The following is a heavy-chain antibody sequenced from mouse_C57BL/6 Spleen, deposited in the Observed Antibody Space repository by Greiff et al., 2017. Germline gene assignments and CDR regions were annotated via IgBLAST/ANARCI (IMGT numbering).Heavy chain of an antibody. V-gene: IGHV1-69*01. Sequence: VQLQQPGAELVMPGASVKLSCKASGYTFTSYWMHWVKQRPGQGLEWIGEIDPSDSYTNYNQKFKGKSTLTVDKSSSTAYMQLSSLTSEDSAVYYCARGLRDGAMDYWGQGTSVTVSS. CDR3: ARGLRDGAMDY. CDR2: IDPSDSYT. D-gene: IGHD3-2*02. CDR1: GYTFTSYW. J-gene: IGHJ4*01.